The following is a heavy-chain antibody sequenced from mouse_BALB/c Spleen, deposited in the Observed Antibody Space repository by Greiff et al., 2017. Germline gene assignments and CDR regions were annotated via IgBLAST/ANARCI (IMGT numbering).Heavy chain of an antibody. D-gene: IGHD2-1*01. CDR2: IDPANGNT. CDR3: ARRVYYGNYAYYAMDY. V-gene: IGHV14-3*02. CDR1: GFNIKDTY. J-gene: IGHJ4*01. Sequence: VQLQQSGAELVKPGASVKLSCTASGFNIKDTYMHWVKQRPEQGLEWIGRIDPANGNTKYDPKFQGKATITADTSSNTAYLQLSSLTSEDTAVYYCARRVYYGNYAYYAMDYWGQGTSVTVSS.